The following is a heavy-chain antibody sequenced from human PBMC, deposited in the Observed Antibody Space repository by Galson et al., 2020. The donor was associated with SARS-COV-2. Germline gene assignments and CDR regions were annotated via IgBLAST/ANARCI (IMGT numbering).Heavy chain of an antibody. V-gene: IGHV3-23*01. CDR2: IGGDGTT. J-gene: IGHJ4*02. CDR1: GFTFSRYA. D-gene: IGHD6-19*01. CDR3: AKDSGGRGWYFDD. Sequence: GGSLRLSCAASGFTFSRYAMGWVRQAPGKGLQWISTIGGDGTTLYIDSVKGRFTTSRDNSMNTLYLQMSSLSVEDTAVYYCAKDSGGRGWYFDDWGQGTLVTVSS.